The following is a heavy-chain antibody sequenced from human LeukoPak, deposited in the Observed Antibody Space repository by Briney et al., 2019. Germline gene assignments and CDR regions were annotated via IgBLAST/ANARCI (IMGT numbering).Heavy chain of an antibody. CDR1: GGSISSYY. CDR2: IYYSGST. V-gene: IGHV4-59*01. D-gene: IGHD1-26*01. CDR3: ARLSELLRAFDI. Sequence: SETLSLTCTVSGGSISSYYWSWIRQPPGKGLEWIGYIYYSGSTNYNPSLKSRVTISVDTSKNQFSLKLSSVTAADTAVYYCARLSELLRAFDIWGQGTMVTVSS. J-gene: IGHJ3*02.